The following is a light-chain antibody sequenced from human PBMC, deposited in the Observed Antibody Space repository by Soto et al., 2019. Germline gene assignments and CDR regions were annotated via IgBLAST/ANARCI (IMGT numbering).Light chain of an antibody. J-gene: IGLJ2*01. V-gene: IGLV1-44*01. CDR2: ANN. CDR1: YSNIGSNA. CDR3: AAWDASLNVVL. Sequence: HSALTQAPSTSGTPGQTVTISCSGVYSNIGSNAVAWYRQVPGSAPKLLIYANNQRPAGVPDRFSGSKSGASASLAISGLQSDDEADFYCAAWDASLNVVLFGGGTKLTVL.